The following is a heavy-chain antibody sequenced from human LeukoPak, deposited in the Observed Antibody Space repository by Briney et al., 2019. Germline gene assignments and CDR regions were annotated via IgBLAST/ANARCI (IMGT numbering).Heavy chain of an antibody. Sequence: GGSLRLSCAASGFTLIKYAMQWVRQAPGKGLDWVAVISYDGSYKFYADSVKGRFTISRDNSKSTLYLQMNSLRAEDTAVYYCAKDRYSGLNTIDYWGQGTLVTVSS. CDR3: AKDRYSGLNTIDY. V-gene: IGHV3-30*04. CDR1: GFTLIKYA. D-gene: IGHD6-13*01. CDR2: ISYDGSYK. J-gene: IGHJ4*02.